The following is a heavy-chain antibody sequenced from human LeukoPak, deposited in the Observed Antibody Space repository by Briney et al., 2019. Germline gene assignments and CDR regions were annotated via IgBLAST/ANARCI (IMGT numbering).Heavy chain of an antibody. Sequence: ASVKVSCKASGYTFTSYGISWVRQAPGQGLEWMGWISAYNGNTNYAQKLQGRVTMTTDTSTSTAYMELRSLRSDDTAVYYCARAVRWNDRRPPTIDDAFDIWGQGTMVTVSS. CDR1: GYTFTSYG. J-gene: IGHJ3*02. CDR3: ARAVRWNDRRPPTIDDAFDI. D-gene: IGHD1-1*01. CDR2: ISAYNGNT. V-gene: IGHV1-18*01.